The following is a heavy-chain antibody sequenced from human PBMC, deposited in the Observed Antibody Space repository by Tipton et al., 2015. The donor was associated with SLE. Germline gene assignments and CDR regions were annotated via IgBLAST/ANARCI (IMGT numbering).Heavy chain of an antibody. V-gene: IGHV3-48*01. D-gene: IGHD3-22*01. CDR3: AGDRYGSSGYSFDY. Sequence: SLRLSCAASGFTFSSYSMNWVRQAPGKGLEWVSYISSSSSTIYYADSVKGRFPISRDNAKNSLYLQMNSLRAEDTAVYYCAGDRYGSSGYSFDYGGQGTLVTVSS. CDR2: ISSSSSTI. CDR1: GFTFSSYS. J-gene: IGHJ4*02.